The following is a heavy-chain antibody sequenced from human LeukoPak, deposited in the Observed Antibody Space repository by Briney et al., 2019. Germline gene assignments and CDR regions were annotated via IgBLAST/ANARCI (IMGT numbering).Heavy chain of an antibody. J-gene: IGHJ4*02. CDR3: ARSGYYYHYEY. D-gene: IGHD3-22*01. V-gene: IGHV3-74*01. CDR1: GFTFSSYW. Sequence: PGGSLRLSCAASGFTFSSYWMHWVRQAPGKRLVWVSRINSDGSSTSYADSVKGRFTISRDNAKNTLYLQMNSLRAEDTAVYYCARSGYYYHYEYWGQGTLVTVSS. CDR2: INSDGSST.